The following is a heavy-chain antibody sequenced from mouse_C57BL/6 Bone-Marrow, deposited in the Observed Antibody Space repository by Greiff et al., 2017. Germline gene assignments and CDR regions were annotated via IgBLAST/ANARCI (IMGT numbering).Heavy chain of an antibody. Sequence: VQLQQSGPELARPWASVKISCPAFYTFSRRVHFAIRDTNYWMQWVKQRPGQGLEGIGAIYPGNGDTSYNQKFKGKATLTADKSSSTAYMQLSSLTSEDTAVYYCTATIITTDFDVWGRGTTVTGSS. V-gene: IGHV1-87*01. D-gene: IGHD1-1*01. CDR3: SEDTAVYYCTATIITTDFDV. CDR2: GQGLEGIG. J-gene: IGHJ1*03. CDR1: YTFSRRVH.